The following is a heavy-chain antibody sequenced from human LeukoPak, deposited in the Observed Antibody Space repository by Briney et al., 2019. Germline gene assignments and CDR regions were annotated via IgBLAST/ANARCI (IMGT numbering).Heavy chain of an antibody. D-gene: IGHD3-3*01. CDR2: IHHSGDT. J-gene: IGHJ4*02. CDR1: GGSFSGSY. Sequence: SETLSLTCAAYGGSFSGSYWSWIRQPPGQGLEWIGQIHHSGDTNYNPSLKSRFTMSVDTSNNQFSLKLNSVTAADTAVYYCARGSFDDFWSGYYLDYWGQGTLVTVSS. CDR3: ARGSFDDFWSGYYLDY. V-gene: IGHV4-34*01.